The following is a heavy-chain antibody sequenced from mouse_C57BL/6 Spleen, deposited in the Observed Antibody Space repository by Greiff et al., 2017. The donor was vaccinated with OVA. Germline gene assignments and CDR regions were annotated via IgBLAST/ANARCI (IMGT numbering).Heavy chain of an antibody. CDR1: GYTFTDYN. Sequence: EVQLQQSGPELVKPGASVKIPCKASGYTFTDYNMDWVKQSHGKSLEWIGDINPNNGGTNYNQKFKGKATLTVDKSSSTAYMEHRSLTSEDTAVYYCARWDYYGSSGFAYWGQGTLVTVSA. J-gene: IGHJ3*01. V-gene: IGHV1-18*01. CDR3: ARWDYYGSSGFAY. CDR2: INPNNGGT. D-gene: IGHD1-1*01.